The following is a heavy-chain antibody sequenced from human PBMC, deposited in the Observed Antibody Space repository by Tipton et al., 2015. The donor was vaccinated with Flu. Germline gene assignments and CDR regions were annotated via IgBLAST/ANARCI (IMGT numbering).Heavy chain of an antibody. CDR1: GGSISSGGYY. V-gene: IGHV4-31*03. D-gene: IGHD4-23*01. Sequence: TLSLTCTVSGGSISSGGYYWSWIRQHPWKGLEWIGYIYYSGSTYYNPSLKSRVTISVDTSKNQFSLKLSSVTAADTAVYYCARNDYGGTDAFDIWGQGTMVTVSS. CDR3: ARNDYGGTDAFDI. CDR2: IYYSGST. J-gene: IGHJ3*02.